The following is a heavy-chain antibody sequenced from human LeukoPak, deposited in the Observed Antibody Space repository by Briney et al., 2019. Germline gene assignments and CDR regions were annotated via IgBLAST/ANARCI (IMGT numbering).Heavy chain of an antibody. Sequence: SETLSLTCTVSGGSISSYYWSWIRQPPGKGLEWIGYIHYSGSTNYNPSLKSRVTISVDTSKNQFSLKLSSVTAADTAVYYCARGGTGYCSSTSCLKHRYYYYMDVWGKGTTVTVSS. V-gene: IGHV4-59*12. J-gene: IGHJ6*03. CDR3: ARGGTGYCSSTSCLKHRYYYYMDV. CDR2: IHYSGST. D-gene: IGHD2-2*01. CDR1: GGSISSYY.